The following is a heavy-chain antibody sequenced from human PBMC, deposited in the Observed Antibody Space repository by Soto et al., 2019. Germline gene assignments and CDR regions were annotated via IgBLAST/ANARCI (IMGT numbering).Heavy chain of an antibody. CDR2: VYYSGSA. CDR3: ARHAGSLGY. V-gene: IGHV4-59*08. D-gene: IGHD2-2*03. Sequence: QVHLQESGPGLVKPSETLSLTCTISGSSITNYQWSWIRQPPGKGLEWIGHVYYSGSANYNPTLKSRVTISIDTFKSQFSLNLGSVTAADTAVYFCARHAGSLGYWGQGTLVTVSS. CDR1: GSSITNYQ. J-gene: IGHJ4*02.